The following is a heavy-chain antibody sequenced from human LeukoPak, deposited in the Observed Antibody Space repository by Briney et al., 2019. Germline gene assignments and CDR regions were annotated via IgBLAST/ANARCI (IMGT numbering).Heavy chain of an antibody. Sequence: PGGSLRLSCVASGFTFSNYAMSWVRQAPGKGLEWVSDISGSGDSTNYADSVKGRFTISRDNSKNTLYLQMNSLRAEDTAIYYCAKSRGSYWVPEFDYWGQGTLVTVSS. CDR3: AKSRGSYWVPEFDY. V-gene: IGHV3-23*01. CDR2: ISGSGDST. CDR1: GFTFSNYA. D-gene: IGHD1-26*01. J-gene: IGHJ4*02.